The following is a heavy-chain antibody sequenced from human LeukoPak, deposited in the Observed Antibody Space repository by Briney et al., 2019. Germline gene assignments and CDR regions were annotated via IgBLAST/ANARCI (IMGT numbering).Heavy chain of an antibody. CDR3: ARDRPYCGGDCYYYFDY. CDR1: GGSISSYY. J-gene: IGHJ4*02. CDR2: IYTSGST. V-gene: IGHV4-4*07. Sequence: SETLSLTCTVSGGSISSYYWSWIRQPAGKGLEWIGRIYTSGSTNYNPSLKSRVTMSVDTSKNQFSLKLSSVTAADTTVYYFARDRPYCGGDCYYYFDYWGQGTLVTVSS. D-gene: IGHD2-21*02.